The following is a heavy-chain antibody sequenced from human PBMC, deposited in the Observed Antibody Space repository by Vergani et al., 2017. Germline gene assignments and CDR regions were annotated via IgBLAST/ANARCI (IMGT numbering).Heavy chain of an antibody. CDR1: SHTFQTYG. D-gene: IGHD6-13*01. J-gene: IGHJ4*01. V-gene: IGHV1-18*01. Sequence: QVQLVQSGAELKKPGASVSVSCKGSSHTFQTYGISWVRQAPGKGLEWMAWIRPYTGHTIYAQKFQDRVTMTADTSTNTAYMELRSLRSYDTAVYYCTTGFPGSSWSTYWGQGTLVTGSS. CDR2: IRPYTGHT. CDR3: TTGFPGSSWSTY.